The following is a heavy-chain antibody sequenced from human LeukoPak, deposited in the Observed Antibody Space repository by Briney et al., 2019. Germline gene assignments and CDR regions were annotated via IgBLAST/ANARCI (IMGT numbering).Heavy chain of an antibody. V-gene: IGHV4-39*01. CDR1: GGSISSTSYY. CDR2: IYYSGNT. D-gene: IGHD3-22*01. J-gene: IGHJ3*02. CDR3: ARVALSSGYTFAFDM. Sequence: PSETLSLTCTVSGGSISSTSYYWGWIRQPPGKGLEWIGSIYYSGNTYYNPSLKSRVSISVDTSKNQFSLRLRSVTAADTAVYYCARVALSSGYTFAFDMWGQGTMVTVSS.